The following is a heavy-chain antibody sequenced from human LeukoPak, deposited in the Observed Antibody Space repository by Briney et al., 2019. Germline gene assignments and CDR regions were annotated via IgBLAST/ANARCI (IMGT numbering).Heavy chain of an antibody. CDR2: INPSGGST. CDR3: AGGSFARPVDY. D-gene: IGHD6-6*01. J-gene: IGHJ4*02. Sequence: ASVKVSCKASGYTFTSYYMHWVRQAPGQGLEWMGIINPSGGSTSYAQKFQGRVTMTRDTSTSTVYMELNSPRSEETAVYYGAGGSFARPVDYWGQGTLVTVSS. V-gene: IGHV1-46*01. CDR1: GYTFTSYY.